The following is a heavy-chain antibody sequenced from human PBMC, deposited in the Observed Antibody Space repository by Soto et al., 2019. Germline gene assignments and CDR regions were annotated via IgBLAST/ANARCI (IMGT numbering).Heavy chain of an antibody. CDR2: ISYDGSNK. CDR1: GFTFSSYA. Sequence: GGSLRLSCAASGFTFSSYAMHWVRQAPGKGLEWVAVISYDGSNKYYADSVKGRFTISRDNSKNTLYLQMNSLRAEDTAVYYCAKAPLVAATFDYWGQGTLDTVSS. V-gene: IGHV3-30*04. D-gene: IGHD2-15*01. J-gene: IGHJ4*02. CDR3: AKAPLVAATFDY.